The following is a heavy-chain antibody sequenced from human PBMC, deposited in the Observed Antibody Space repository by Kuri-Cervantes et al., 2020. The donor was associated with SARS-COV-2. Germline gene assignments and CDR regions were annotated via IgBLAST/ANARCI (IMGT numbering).Heavy chain of an antibody. Sequence: GGSLRLSCAASGFTFSSYSMNWVRQAPGKGLEWVSYISSSSSTIYYADSVKGRFTISRDNAKNSLYLQMNSLRDEDTAVYYCARGVGVTARQNAMDVWGQGTTVTVSS. CDR3: ARGVGVTARQNAMDV. CDR2: ISSSSSTI. J-gene: IGHJ6*02. D-gene: IGHD6-6*01. CDR1: GFTFSSYS. V-gene: IGHV3-48*02.